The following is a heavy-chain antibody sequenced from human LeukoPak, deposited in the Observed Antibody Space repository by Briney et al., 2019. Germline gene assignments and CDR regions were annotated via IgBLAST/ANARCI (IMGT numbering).Heavy chain of an antibody. CDR2: IYYSGSP. D-gene: IGHD1-1*01. J-gene: IGHJ4*02. CDR3: ATWRTAKTGFDY. V-gene: IGHV4-39*01. Sequence: SETLSLTCTVSGGSISNNNYYWAWIRQPPGKGLECIGSIYYSGSPSYNPSLKSRVTISVDTSKDQFSLRLSSVTAADTAVYYCATWRTAKTGFDYWGQGTLVTVSS. CDR1: GGSISNNNYY.